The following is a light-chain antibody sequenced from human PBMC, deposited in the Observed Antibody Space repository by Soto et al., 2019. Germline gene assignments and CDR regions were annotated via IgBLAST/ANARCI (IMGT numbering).Light chain of an antibody. J-gene: IGKJ1*01. CDR1: QSVRTY. Sequence: EIVLTQSPATLSLSPGERAILSCGASQSVRTYLAWYQQKPGQAPRLLIYDASNRAAGIPARFSGSGSGTYFTLTISSLEPADFAVYYCQQRRNWPVTFGQGTKV. CDR3: QQRRNWPVT. CDR2: DAS. V-gene: IGKV3-11*01.